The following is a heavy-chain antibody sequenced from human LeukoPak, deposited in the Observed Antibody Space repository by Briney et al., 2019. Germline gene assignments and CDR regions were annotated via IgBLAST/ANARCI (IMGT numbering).Heavy chain of an antibody. CDR3: ARISLAPSDNFDS. J-gene: IGHJ4*02. D-gene: IGHD1-1*01. CDR1: GFTFSTEA. Sequence: PGGSLRLSCEVSGFTFSTEAMTWVRRAPGKGLEWVSSICSSIGCTYYADSVRGRFAISRDDSKNTLYLQMNSLRAEDTAVYYCARISLAPSDNFDSWGQGTLVTVSS. CDR2: ICSSIGCT. V-gene: IGHV3-23*01.